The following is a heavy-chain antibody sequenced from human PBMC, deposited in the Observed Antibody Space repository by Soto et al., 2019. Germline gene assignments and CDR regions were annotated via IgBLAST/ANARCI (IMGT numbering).Heavy chain of an antibody. CDR1: GYTFTSDD. CDR2: MNPNSGNT. V-gene: IGHV1-8*01. CDR3: ARDGMIVVERAFDI. D-gene: IGHD3-22*01. Sequence: QVQLVQSGAEVKKPGASVKVSCKASGYTFTSDDINWVRQATGQGREWMGWMNPNSGNTGYAQKFQGRVTMTRNTSIRKAYMELSSLRAEDTAVYYCARDGMIVVERAFDIWGQGTMVTVSS. J-gene: IGHJ3*02.